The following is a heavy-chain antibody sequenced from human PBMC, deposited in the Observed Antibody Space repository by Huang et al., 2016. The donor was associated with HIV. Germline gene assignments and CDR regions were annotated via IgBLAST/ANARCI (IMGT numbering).Heavy chain of an antibody. CDR1: GVTFSRFA. Sequence: EVQLLESGGGLVRPGGSLSLSCAACGVTFSRFAMSGVRQAPGKVLELVSVISSNGETSDYTDSLKGRFTISRDNSKNTVSMQMHSLRVEDTAVYYCAKGRATILDRLDSWGQGTLVTVSS. D-gene: IGHD3-3*01. J-gene: IGHJ4*02. V-gene: IGHV3-23*01. CDR3: AKGRATILDRLDS. CDR2: ISSNGETS.